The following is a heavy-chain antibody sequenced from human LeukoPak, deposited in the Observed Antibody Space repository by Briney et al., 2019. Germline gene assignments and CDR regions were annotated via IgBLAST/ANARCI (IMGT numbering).Heavy chain of an antibody. CDR2: IYPGDSDT. J-gene: IGHJ4*02. CDR1: GYSFTSYW. V-gene: IGHV5-51*01. Sequence: GESLKISCKGSGYSFTSYWIGWVRQMPGKGLEWMGIIYPGDSDTRYSPSLQGQVTISADKSVSTAYLQWSSLKASDTAMYYCARNLFSYGDYVSFDYWGQGTLVTVSS. D-gene: IGHD4-17*01. CDR3: ARNLFSYGDYVSFDY.